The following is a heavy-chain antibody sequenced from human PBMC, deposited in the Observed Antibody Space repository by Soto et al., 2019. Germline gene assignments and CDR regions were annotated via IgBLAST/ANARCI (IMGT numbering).Heavy chain of an antibody. Sequence: GGSQRLSFAASESTFSSYCMIWVRQAPGKGLEWVANIKQEGSEKYYVESVKGRFLISRYNAKNSLYLQMNSLRAEDMVVYYCARDELRITMIVGDAFDIWGQGTMVTVSS. V-gene: IGHV3-7*03. CDR1: ESTFSSYC. D-gene: IGHD3-22*01. CDR3: ARDELRITMIVGDAFDI. CDR2: IKQEGSEK. J-gene: IGHJ3*02.